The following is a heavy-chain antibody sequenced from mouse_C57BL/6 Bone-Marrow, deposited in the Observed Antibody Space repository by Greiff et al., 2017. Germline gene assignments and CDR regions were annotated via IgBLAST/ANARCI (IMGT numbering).Heavy chain of an antibody. CDR3: TTPYYSNSD. CDR1: GFNIKDDY. J-gene: IGHJ2*01. D-gene: IGHD2-5*01. CDR2: IDPENGDT. Sequence: VQLQQSGAELVRPGASVKLSCTASGFNIKDDYMTWVKQRPEQGLEWIGWIDPENGDTEYASKFQGKATITADTSSNTGYLQLSSLTSEDTAVYYCTTPYYSNSDWGQGTTLTVSS. V-gene: IGHV14-4*01.